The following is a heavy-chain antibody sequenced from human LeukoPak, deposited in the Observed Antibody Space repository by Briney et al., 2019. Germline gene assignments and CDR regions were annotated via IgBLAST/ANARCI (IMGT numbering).Heavy chain of an antibody. CDR3: ARGEGDTIFGVPTPFDF. V-gene: IGHV3-30*01. D-gene: IGHD3-3*01. Sequence: GGSLRLSCAASGFTFSSYAMHWVRQAPGKGLEWVAVVSYDGSNKYYADSVKGRFTISRDNSKNTLYLLMNSLRAEDTAVYYCARGEGDTIFGVPTPFDFWGQGTLVTVSS. CDR1: GFTFSSYA. CDR2: VSYDGSNK. J-gene: IGHJ4*02.